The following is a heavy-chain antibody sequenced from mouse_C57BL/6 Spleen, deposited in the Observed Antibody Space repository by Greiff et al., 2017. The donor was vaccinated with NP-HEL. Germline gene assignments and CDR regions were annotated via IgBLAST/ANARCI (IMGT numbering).Heavy chain of an antibody. CDR2: IDPSDSYT. CDR1: GYTFTSYW. CDR3: ARGHYYGNSYLTSYAMDY. Sequence: QVQLQQPGAELVKPGASVKLSCKASGYTFTSYWMQWVKQRPGQGLEWIGEIDPSDSYTNYNQKFKGKATSTVDRSSSTAYMQLSSLTSEDSAVYYCARGHYYGNSYLTSYAMDYWGQGTSVTVSS. D-gene: IGHD1-1*01. J-gene: IGHJ4*01. V-gene: IGHV1-50*01.